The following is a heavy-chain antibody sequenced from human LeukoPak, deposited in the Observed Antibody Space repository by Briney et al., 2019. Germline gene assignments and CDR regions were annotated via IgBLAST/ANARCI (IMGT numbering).Heavy chain of an antibody. D-gene: IGHD2-2*02. J-gene: IGHJ4*02. V-gene: IGHV3-23*01. CDR3: ANLGVVPAAIGVESPRY. CDR2: ISGSGGST. Sequence: GGSLRLSCAASGFTFSSYAMSWVRQAPGRGLEWVSAISGSGGSTYYADSVKGRFTISRDNSKNTLYLQMNSLRAEDTAVYYCANLGVVPAAIGVESPRYWGQGTLVTVSS. CDR1: GFTFSSYA.